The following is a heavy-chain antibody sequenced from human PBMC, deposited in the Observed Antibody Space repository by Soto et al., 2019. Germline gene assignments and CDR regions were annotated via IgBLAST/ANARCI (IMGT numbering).Heavy chain of an antibody. J-gene: IGHJ5*02. CDR1: GFRFSEHA. V-gene: IGHV3-49*04. CDR3: SRGSFGYYGP. CDR2: IRNTPYGGTT. Sequence: PGGSLRLSCNCSGFRFSEHAMTWVRQAPGRGLEWVGFIRNTPYGGTTDYAASVRGRFTITRDDSASIAYLQMNSLKTEDSGLYYCSRGSFGYYGPWGPGTLVTVSS. D-gene: IGHD2-2*03.